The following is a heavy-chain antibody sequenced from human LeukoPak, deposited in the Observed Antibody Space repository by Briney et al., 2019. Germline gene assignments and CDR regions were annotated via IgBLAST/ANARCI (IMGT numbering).Heavy chain of an antibody. CDR2: INPNSGAT. Sequence: GASVTVSCKASGYTFTGYYMHWVRQAPGQGLEWMGCINPNSGATSYAQKFQGRVTVTRDTSISTAYMELSRLTSDDTAVYYCARGVAQYYYYYGLDVWGQGTTVTVSS. J-gene: IGHJ6*02. D-gene: IGHD2-15*01. CDR3: ARGVAQYYYYYGLDV. CDR1: GYTFTGYY. V-gene: IGHV1-2*02.